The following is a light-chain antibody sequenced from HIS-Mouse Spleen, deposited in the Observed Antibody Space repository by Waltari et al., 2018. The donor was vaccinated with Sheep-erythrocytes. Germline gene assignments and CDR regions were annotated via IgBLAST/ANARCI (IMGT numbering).Light chain of an antibody. CDR3: SSYAGSNNFV. CDR1: SSDVGGYNY. V-gene: IGLV2-11*01. Sequence: QSALTQPRSVSGSPGQSVTISCTGTSSDVGGYNYVSWYQQHPGKAPKLMIYDVSKRPSGVPDRFSGSKSANTASLTISELQAEDEADYYCSSYAGSNNFVFGTGTKVTVL. CDR2: DVS. J-gene: IGLJ1*01.